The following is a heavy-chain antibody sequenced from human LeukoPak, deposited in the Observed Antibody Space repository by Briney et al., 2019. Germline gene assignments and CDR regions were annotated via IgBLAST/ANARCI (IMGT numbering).Heavy chain of an antibody. CDR3: ARNKYDILTGYFRRNNWFDP. CDR1: GGYISSYY. V-gene: IGHV4-59*12. Sequence: SETLSLTCTVSGGYISSYYWSWIRQPPGEGLEWIGYVYYTGSTSYNPSLKSRVTISVDTSKNQFSLKLSSVTAADTAVYYCARNKYDILTGYFRRNNWFDPWGQGTLVTVSS. CDR2: VYYTGST. J-gene: IGHJ5*02. D-gene: IGHD3-9*01.